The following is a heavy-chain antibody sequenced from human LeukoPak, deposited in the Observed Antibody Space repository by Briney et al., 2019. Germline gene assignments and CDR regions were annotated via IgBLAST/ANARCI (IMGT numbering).Heavy chain of an antibody. V-gene: IGHV3-21*01. J-gene: IGHJ6*03. D-gene: IGHD3-10*01. Sequence: TGGSLRLSCAASGFTFSSYSMNWVRQAPGKGLEWVSSISSSSSYIYYADSVKGRFTISRDNAKNSLYLQMNSLRAEDTAVYYCARDRDVLLWFGESYYYYYMDVWGKGTTVTVSS. CDR1: GFTFSSYS. CDR3: ARDRDVLLWFGESYYYYYMDV. CDR2: ISSSSSYI.